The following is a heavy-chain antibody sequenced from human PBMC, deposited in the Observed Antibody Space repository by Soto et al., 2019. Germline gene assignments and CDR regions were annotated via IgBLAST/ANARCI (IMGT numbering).Heavy chain of an antibody. CDR2: ISAYNGNT. CDR3: ARATEGGDYSRVRLFDR. D-gene: IGHD2-21*01. CDR1: GYTFTSYG. V-gene: IGHV1-18*04. Sequence: ASVKVSCKASGYTFTSYGISSVRQAPGQGLEWMGWISAYNGNTNDAQKLQGRVTMTTDTSTSTAYMELRSLRSDDTAVYYCARATEGGDYSRVRLFDRWGQGTVVTVS. J-gene: IGHJ5*02.